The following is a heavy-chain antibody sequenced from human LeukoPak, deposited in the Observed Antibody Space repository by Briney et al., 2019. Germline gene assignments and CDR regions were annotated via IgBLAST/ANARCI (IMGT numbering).Heavy chain of an antibody. CDR2: ISSSSSYI. CDR3: ASWTAMVSFDY. CDR1: GFTFSSYA. J-gene: IGHJ4*02. Sequence: GGSLRLSCAASGFTFSSYAMSWVRQAPGKGLEWVSSISSSSSYIYYADSVKGRFTISRDNAKNSLYLQMNSLRAEDTAVYYCASWTAMVSFDYWGQGTLVTVSS. D-gene: IGHD5-18*01. V-gene: IGHV3-21*01.